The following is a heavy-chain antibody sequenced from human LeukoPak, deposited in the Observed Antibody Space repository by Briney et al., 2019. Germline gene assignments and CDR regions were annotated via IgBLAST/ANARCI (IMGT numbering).Heavy chain of an antibody. CDR1: GCTFSRYA. CDR3: ARDTRITMVRGVIKSYYFDY. V-gene: IGHV1-69*04. J-gene: IGHJ4*02. D-gene: IGHD3-10*01. Sequence: SVKVPRKAPGCTFSRYAISWVRQAPGQGLEWMGRIVPIFGIANYAHKFQGRVTITADKSTSTAYLELSSLRCEETAVYYCARDTRITMVRGVIKSYYFDYWGQGTLVTVSS. CDR2: IVPIFGIA.